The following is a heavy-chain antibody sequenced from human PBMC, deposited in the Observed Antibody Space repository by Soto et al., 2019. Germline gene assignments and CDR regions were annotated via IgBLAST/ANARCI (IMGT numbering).Heavy chain of an antibody. J-gene: IGHJ4*02. CDR1: VFSVSSTSAT. D-gene: IGHD5-18*01. V-gene: IGHV6-1*01. Sequence: QTLSLTSALSVFSVSSTSATSDCIRQSPSRGLEWLGRTYYRSKWYNDYAVSVKSRITINPDTSTNQFSLKLSSVTAADTAVYYCARTSSYGYDYWGQGTLVTVSS. CDR2: TYYRSKWYN. CDR3: ARTSSYGYDY.